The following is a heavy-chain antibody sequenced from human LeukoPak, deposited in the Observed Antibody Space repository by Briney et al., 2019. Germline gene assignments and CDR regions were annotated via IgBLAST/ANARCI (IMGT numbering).Heavy chain of an antibody. CDR3: ARPNDYGGIGY. Sequence: GRSLRLSCAASGFTFSSYAMHWVRQAPGKGLEWVSSISSSSSYIYYADSVKGRFTISRDNAKNSLYLQMNSLRAEDTAVYYCARPNDYGGIGYWGQGTLVTVSS. CDR2: ISSSSSYI. D-gene: IGHD4-23*01. J-gene: IGHJ4*02. V-gene: IGHV3-21*01. CDR1: GFTFSSYA.